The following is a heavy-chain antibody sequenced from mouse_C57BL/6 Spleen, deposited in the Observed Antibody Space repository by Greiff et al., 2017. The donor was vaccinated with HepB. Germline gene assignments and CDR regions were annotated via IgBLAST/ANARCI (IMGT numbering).Heavy chain of an antibody. CDR2: IYPGDGDT. Sequence: VQLQQSGAELVKPGASVKISCKASGYAFSSYWMNWVKQRPGKGLEWIGQIYPGDGDTNYNGKFKGKATLTADKSSSPAYMQLSSLTSEDSAVYFCARTLPYGSSPFDYWGQGTTLTVSS. V-gene: IGHV1-80*01. D-gene: IGHD1-1*01. J-gene: IGHJ2*01. CDR1: GYAFSSYW. CDR3: ARTLPYGSSPFDY.